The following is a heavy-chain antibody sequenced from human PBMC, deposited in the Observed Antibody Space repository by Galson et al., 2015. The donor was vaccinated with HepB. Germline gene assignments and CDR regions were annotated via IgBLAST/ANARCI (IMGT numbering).Heavy chain of an antibody. CDR2: ISYDGSNK. D-gene: IGHD6-19*01. V-gene: IGHV3-30-3*01. CDR1: GFTFSSYA. Sequence: SLRLSCAASGFTFSSYAMHWVRQAPGKGLEWVAVISYDGSNKYYADSVKGRFTISRDNSKNTLYLQMNSLRAEDTAVYYCARGEVAVAGPFDYWGQGTLVTVSS. J-gene: IGHJ4*02. CDR3: ARGEVAVAGPFDY.